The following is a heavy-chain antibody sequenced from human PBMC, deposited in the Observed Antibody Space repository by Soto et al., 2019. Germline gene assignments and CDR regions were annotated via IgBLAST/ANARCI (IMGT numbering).Heavy chain of an antibody. D-gene: IGHD5-18*01. V-gene: IGHV4-39*01. Sequence: SETLSLTCSVSGGSMNDVTHYWAWIRQPPGKGLEWIATTYYTGSTHYNSSLKSRATVSVDTSQNQFSLELTSVTAADTAVYNCASARYFGVDVWGHGTTVTVSS. CDR1: GGSMNDVTHY. CDR2: TYYTGST. J-gene: IGHJ6*02. CDR3: ASARYFGVDV.